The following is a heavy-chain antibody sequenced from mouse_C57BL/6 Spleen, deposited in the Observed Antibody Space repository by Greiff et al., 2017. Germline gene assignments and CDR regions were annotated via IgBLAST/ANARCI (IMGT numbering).Heavy chain of an antibody. CDR2: INPYNGDT. V-gene: IGHV1-37*01. CDR1: GYTFTSYW. D-gene: IGHD2-3*01. J-gene: IGHJ4*01. Sequence: VQLQQPGTELVKPGASVKLSCKASGYTFTSYWMHWVKQSHGQSLEWIGRINPYNGDTFYNQKFKGKATLTVDKSSSTAHMELLSLTSEDVAVYYCARKGYYEGARDYWGQGTSVTVSS. CDR3: ARKGYYEGARDY.